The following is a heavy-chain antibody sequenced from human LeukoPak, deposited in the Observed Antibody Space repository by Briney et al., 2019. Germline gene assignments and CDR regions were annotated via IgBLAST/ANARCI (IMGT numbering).Heavy chain of an antibody. CDR3: ARDLLEYSSGWYSFFDY. V-gene: IGHV3-30-3*01. CDR2: ISYDGSNK. J-gene: IGHJ4*02. Sequence: GGSLRLSCAASGNYWMHWVRQAPGKGLEWVAVISYDGSNKYYADSVKGRFTISRDNSKNTLYLQMNSLRAEDTAVYYCARDLLEYSSGWYSFFDYWGQGTLVTVSS. CDR1: GNYW. D-gene: IGHD6-19*01.